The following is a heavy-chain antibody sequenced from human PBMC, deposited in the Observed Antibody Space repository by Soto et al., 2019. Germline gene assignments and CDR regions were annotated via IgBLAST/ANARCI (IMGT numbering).Heavy chain of an antibody. CDR2: FDPEDGET. J-gene: IGHJ4*02. D-gene: IGHD6-13*01. V-gene: IGHV1-24*01. CDR1: GYTLTELS. CDR3: ATDPGVSSLPDY. Sequence: ASVKVSCKVSGYTLTELSMHWVRQAPGKGLEWMGGFDPEDGETIYAQKFQGRVTMTEDTSTDTAYMELSSLRPEDTAVYYCATDPGVSSLPDYWGQGTLVTVSS.